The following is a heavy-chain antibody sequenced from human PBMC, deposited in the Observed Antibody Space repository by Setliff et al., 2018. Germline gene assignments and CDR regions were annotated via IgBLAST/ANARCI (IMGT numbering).Heavy chain of an antibody. CDR2: IYYSGST. CDR1: GGSISSSSYY. D-gene: IGHD6-13*01. V-gene: IGHV4-39*07. CDR3: ARKYSSSWYWTWIYYFDN. J-gene: IGHJ4*02. Sequence: SETLSLTCTVSGGSISSSSYYWGWIRQPPGKGLEWIGSIYYSGSTYYNPSLKSRVTISVDTSKNQFSLKLSSVTAADTAVYYCARKYSSSWYWTWIYYFDNWGQGTLVTVS.